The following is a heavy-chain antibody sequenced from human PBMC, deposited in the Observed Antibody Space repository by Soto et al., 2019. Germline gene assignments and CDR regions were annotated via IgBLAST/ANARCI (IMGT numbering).Heavy chain of an antibody. J-gene: IGHJ4*02. V-gene: IGHV1-18*04. D-gene: IGHD5-18*01. CDR2: ISAYNGNT. CDR1: GYTFTSYG. Sequence: GASVKVSCKASGYTFTSYGISWVRQAPGQGLEWMGWISAYNGNTNYAQKLQGRVTMTTDTSTSTAYMELRSLRSDDTAVYYCARDIIQLWLLGRPRQAQSPLKFDYWGQGTLVTVSS. CDR3: ARDIIQLWLLGRPRQAQSPLKFDY.